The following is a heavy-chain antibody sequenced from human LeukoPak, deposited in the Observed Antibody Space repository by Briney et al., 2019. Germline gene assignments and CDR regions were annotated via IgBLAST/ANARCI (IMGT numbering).Heavy chain of an antibody. CDR2: IYTSGST. CDR3: ARDPRVSYWYFDL. CDR1: GGSISSGSYY. Sequence: SETLSLTCTLSGGSISSGSYYWSWIRPPAGKRLEWIGRIYTSGSTNYNPSLKSRVTISVDTSKNQFSLKLSSVTAADTAVYYCARDPRVSYWYFDLWGRGTLVTVSS. V-gene: IGHV4-61*02. J-gene: IGHJ2*01.